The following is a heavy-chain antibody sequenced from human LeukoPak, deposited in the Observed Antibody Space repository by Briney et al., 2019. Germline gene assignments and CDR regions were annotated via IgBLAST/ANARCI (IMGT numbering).Heavy chain of an antibody. CDR3: AKNAHLDY. CDR1: GFTFSSYG. J-gene: IGHJ4*02. Sequence: GRSLRLSCAASGFTFSSYGMHWVRQAPGKGLEWVAVISSDGTNKYYGDSVKGRFTISRDNSKNTVYLQMNSLRVEDTAVYYCAKNAHLDYWGQGTLVTVSS. CDR2: ISSDGTNK. V-gene: IGHV3-30*18.